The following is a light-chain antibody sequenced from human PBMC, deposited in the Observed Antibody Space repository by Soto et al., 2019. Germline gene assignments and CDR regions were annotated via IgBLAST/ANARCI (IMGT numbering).Light chain of an antibody. J-gene: IGKJ2*01. CDR2: GAS. V-gene: IGKV3-15*01. Sequence: DIVMTQSPATLSVSPGERVTLSCRASQSVSSNLAWYQQKPGQAPRLLIYGASTRSTGIPARVSGSGSGTEFTLTISSLLSEDFSVYYCQHYNNWPPMYTFGQGTKLEIK. CDR1: QSVSSN. CDR3: QHYNNWPPMYT.